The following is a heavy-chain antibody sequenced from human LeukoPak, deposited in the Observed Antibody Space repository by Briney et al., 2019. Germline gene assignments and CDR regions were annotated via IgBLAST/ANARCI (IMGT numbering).Heavy chain of an antibody. Sequence: ASVRVSCKASGYTFTSYGISWVRQAPGQGLEWLGWISTYNGNTHYAQKLQGRVTMTTDTSTTTAYMELRSLRSDDTAVYYCARDYRTGFDYWGQGTLVTVSS. V-gene: IGHV1-18*01. CDR3: ARDYRTGFDY. CDR1: GYTFTSYG. CDR2: ISTYNGNT. J-gene: IGHJ4*02. D-gene: IGHD7-27*01.